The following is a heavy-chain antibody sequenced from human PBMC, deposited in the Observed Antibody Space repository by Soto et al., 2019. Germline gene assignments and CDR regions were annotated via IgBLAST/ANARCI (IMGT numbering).Heavy chain of an antibody. D-gene: IGHD3-10*01. CDR2: IIPILGIA. J-gene: IGHJ6*03. Sequence: QVQLVQSGAEVKKPGSSVKVSCKASGGTFSSYTISWVRQAPGQGLEWMGRIIPILGIANYAQKFLGRVTITADKSTSTAYMELSSLRSEDTAVYYCARMGKGSGEGNMDVWGKGTTVTVSS. CDR1: GGTFSSYT. CDR3: ARMGKGSGEGNMDV. V-gene: IGHV1-69*02.